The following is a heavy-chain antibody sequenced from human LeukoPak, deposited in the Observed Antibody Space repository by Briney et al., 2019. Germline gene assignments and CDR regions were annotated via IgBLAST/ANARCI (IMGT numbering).Heavy chain of an antibody. V-gene: IGHV4-39*07. CDR1: GDSISTSNYY. CDR3: ARVAPSTTFGVVTHRILDY. J-gene: IGHJ4*02. CDR2: IYYSGST. Sequence: SETLSLTCTVSGDSISTSNYYWAWLRQPPGKGLEWIGSIYYSGSTYYSPSLNSRVTISVDTSKNQFSLKLTSVTAADTAVYYCARVAPSTTFGVVTHRILDYWGQGTLVTVSS. D-gene: IGHD3-3*01.